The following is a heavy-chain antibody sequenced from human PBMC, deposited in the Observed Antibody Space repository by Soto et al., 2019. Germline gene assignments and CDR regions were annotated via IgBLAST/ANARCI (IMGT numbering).Heavy chain of an antibody. CDR3: AKDRGYSGYDSQYYFDY. CDR2: ISGSGGST. D-gene: IGHD5-12*01. Sequence: PVGSLRLSCAASGFTFSSYAMSWVRQAPGKGLEWVSAISGSGGSTYYADSVKGRFTISRDNSKNTLYLQMNSLRAEDTAVYYCAKDRGYSGYDSQYYFDYWGQGTLVTVSS. J-gene: IGHJ4*02. CDR1: GFTFSSYA. V-gene: IGHV3-23*01.